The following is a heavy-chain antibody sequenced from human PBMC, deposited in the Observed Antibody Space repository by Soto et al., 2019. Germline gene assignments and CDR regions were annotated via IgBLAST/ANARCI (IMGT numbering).Heavy chain of an antibody. D-gene: IGHD6-13*01. J-gene: IGHJ4*02. CDR1: GFTFSDYA. CDR2: VSAGGDST. CDR3: AKDVSSLYVFDY. V-gene: IGHV3-23*01. Sequence: EVQLLESGGGLVQPGVSLRLSCAGSGFTFSDYAMSWVRQSPVKGLEWVSVVSAGGDSTFYADSVKGRFTISRDNSKITLHLQMNSLRAEDTAVYFCAKDVSSLYVFDYWCAGTLVTVS.